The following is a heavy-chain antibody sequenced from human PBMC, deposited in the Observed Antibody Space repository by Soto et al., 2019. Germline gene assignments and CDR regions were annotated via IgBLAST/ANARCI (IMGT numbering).Heavy chain of an antibody. CDR3: AKWDNGMDV. Sequence: QVQLVESGGGVVQPGRSLRLSCAASGFTFSSYGMHWVRQAPGKGLEWVAVISYDGSNKYYADSVKGRFTISRDNSKNTLYLQMNSLRAEDTAVYYCAKWDNGMDVWGQGTTVTVSS. CDR2: ISYDGSNK. J-gene: IGHJ6*02. CDR1: GFTFSSYG. D-gene: IGHD1-26*01. V-gene: IGHV3-30*18.